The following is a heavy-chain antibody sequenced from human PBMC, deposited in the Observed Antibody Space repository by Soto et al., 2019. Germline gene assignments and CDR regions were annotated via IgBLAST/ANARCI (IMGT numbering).Heavy chain of an antibody. D-gene: IGHD5-12*01. J-gene: IGHJ4*02. CDR3: ARDSEVYIVATITLGLDGHFDH. CDR1: GFTFSRYW. Sequence: GGSLRLSCAASGFTFSRYWMSWVRQAPGKGLEWVANIKADGSEKYYVDSVKGRFTISRDNARNSLSLQMNSLRAEDTAVYYCARDSEVYIVATITLGLDGHFDHWGQGALVTVSS. CDR2: IKADGSEK. V-gene: IGHV3-7*01.